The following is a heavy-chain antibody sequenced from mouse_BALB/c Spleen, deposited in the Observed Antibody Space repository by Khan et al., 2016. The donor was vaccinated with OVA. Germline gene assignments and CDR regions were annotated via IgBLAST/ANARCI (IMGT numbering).Heavy chain of an antibody. Sequence: QIQLVQSGPELVKPGASVRISCKASGYTFTTYYIHWVKQRPGQGLEWIGWIYPGSFNTNYSEKFKGKATLTADKSSSTAYMQLSSLTAEDSAVYLGARDDYFLGDAMDYWGQGTSVTVSS. J-gene: IGHJ4*01. CDR1: GYTFTTYY. D-gene: IGHD2-4*01. V-gene: IGHV1S56*01. CDR3: ARDDYFLGDAMDY. CDR2: IYPGSFNT.